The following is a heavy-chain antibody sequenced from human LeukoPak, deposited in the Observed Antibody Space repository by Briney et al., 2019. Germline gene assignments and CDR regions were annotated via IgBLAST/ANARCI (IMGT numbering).Heavy chain of an antibody. CDR3: ARGSYYDPPLMDV. CDR1: GFTLSTYS. CDR2: IYSGGST. V-gene: IGHV3-53*01. Sequence: PGGSLRLSCEVSGFTLSTYSMNWVRQAPGKGLEWVSVIYSGGSTYYADSVKGRFTISRDNSKNTLYLQMNSLRAEDTAVYYCARGSYYDPPLMDVWGQGTTVTVSS. J-gene: IGHJ6*02. D-gene: IGHD1-26*01.